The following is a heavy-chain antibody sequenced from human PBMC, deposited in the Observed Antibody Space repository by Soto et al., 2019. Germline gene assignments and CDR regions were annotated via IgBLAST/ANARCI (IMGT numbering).Heavy chain of an antibody. CDR1: GASITSYF. Sequence: QVQPQESGPGLVKPSETLSLTCSVSGASITSYFWSWIRQSPGKGLEWMGYINTGGRSNYNPALKSRLTISADTSKSQFSLRLNSVTAADTAVYFCARGGGSWFDPWGQGILVTVSS. CDR2: INTGGRS. V-gene: IGHV4-59*01. J-gene: IGHJ5*02. CDR3: ARGGGSWFDP. D-gene: IGHD1-26*01.